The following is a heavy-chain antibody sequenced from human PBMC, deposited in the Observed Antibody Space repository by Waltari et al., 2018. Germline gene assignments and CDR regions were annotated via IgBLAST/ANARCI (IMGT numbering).Heavy chain of an antibody. V-gene: IGHV3-74*01. CDR2: INPRGTVI. J-gene: IGHJ4*02. CDR3: IKDAYGPNDY. D-gene: IGHD3-10*01. Sequence: EVQLVESGGGLVLPGGSLRLSCAASGFTVTTYWMHWVRQAPGKGLGWVSRINPRGTVINDADSVKGRFTISRDIAKNTLHLQMSSLRAEDTAIYYCIKDAYGPNDYWGQGALVTVSS. CDR1: GFTVTTYW.